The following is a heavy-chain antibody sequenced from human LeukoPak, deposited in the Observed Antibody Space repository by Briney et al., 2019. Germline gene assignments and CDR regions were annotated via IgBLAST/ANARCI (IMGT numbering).Heavy chain of an antibody. CDR2: INGSGGST. CDR1: GFTFSSYA. D-gene: IGHD6-13*01. Sequence: PGGSLRLSCAASGFTFSSYAMSWVRQAPGKGLEWVSAINGSGGSTYYADSVKGRFTISRDNSKNTLYLQMNSLRAEDTAVYYCEKDRSLLLIAAAGYWFDPWGQGTLVTVSS. J-gene: IGHJ5*02. V-gene: IGHV3-23*01. CDR3: EKDRSLLLIAAAGYWFDP.